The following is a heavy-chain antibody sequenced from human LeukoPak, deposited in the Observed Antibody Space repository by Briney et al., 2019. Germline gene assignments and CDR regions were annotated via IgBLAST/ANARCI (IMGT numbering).Heavy chain of an antibody. D-gene: IGHD1-1*01. CDR1: GFTFSSFD. CDR2: IGTAIDP. J-gene: IGHJ6*03. CDR3: ARGPPRGKYYYMDV. V-gene: IGHV3-13*05. Sequence: GGSLRLSCAASGFTFSSFDMHWVRQPTGQGLEWVSTIGTAIDPYYPGSVEGRFTLSRDNAKNSLYLQMNSLTAGDTAVYYCARGPPRGKYYYMDVWGKGTTVTVSS.